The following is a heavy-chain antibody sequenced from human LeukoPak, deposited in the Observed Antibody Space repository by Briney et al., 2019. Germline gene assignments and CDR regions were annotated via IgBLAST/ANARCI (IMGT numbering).Heavy chain of an antibody. CDR2: INHGGST. CDR3: ASWGGWGSYHTFDY. Sequence: SETLSLTCAVYGGSFSGDFWSWIRQSPGKGLEWIGEINHGGSTTYNPSLQSRVTMSVDTSTNQISLKLSSVTAADTAVYYCASWGGWGSYHTFDYWGQGTLVTVSS. D-gene: IGHD1-26*01. V-gene: IGHV4-34*01. J-gene: IGHJ4*02. CDR1: GGSFSGDF.